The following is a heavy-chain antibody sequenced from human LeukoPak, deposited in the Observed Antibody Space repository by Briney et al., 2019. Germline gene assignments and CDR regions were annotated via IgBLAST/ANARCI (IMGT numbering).Heavy chain of an antibody. V-gene: IGHV1-2*02. CDR2: INPNSGGT. D-gene: IGHD3-10*01. J-gene: IGHJ6*03. CDR3: ARTFRGSGSYYGDYYYYYMDV. Sequence: ASVKVSCKASGYTFTDYYIHWVRQAPGQGLEWMGWINPNSGGTNYAQKFQGRVTMTRDTSISTAYMELSRLRSDDTAVYYCARTFRGSGSYYGDYYYYYMDVWGKGTTVTISS. CDR1: GYTFTDYY.